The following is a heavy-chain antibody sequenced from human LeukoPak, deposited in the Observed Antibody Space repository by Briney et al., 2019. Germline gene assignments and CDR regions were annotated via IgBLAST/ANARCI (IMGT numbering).Heavy chain of an antibody. CDR3: ARGPYMCCGMDV. Sequence: SETLSLTCAVYGGSFSGYYWSWVRQPPGEGVEWIGEINHSGSTNYNPSLTSRVTISVDTSKNQFSLKLSSVTAADTAVYYCARGPYMCCGMDVWGQGTTVTVSS. CDR1: GGSFSGYY. D-gene: IGHD4-11*01. V-gene: IGHV4-34*01. J-gene: IGHJ6*02. CDR2: INHSGST.